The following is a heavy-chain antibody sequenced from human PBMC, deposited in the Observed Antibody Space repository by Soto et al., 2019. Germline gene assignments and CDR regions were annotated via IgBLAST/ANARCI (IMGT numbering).Heavy chain of an antibody. CDR2: MNPNSGNT. Sequence: ASVKVSCKASGYTFTSYDINWVRQATGQGLEWMGWMNPNSGNTGYAQKFQCRVTMTRNTSISTAYMELSSLRSEDTAVYYCARGLPGSYDFWSGLYPRSLTLGYYGMDVWGQGTTVTVSS. J-gene: IGHJ6*02. D-gene: IGHD3-3*01. CDR1: GYTFTSYD. CDR3: ARGLPGSYDFWSGLYPRSLTLGYYGMDV. V-gene: IGHV1-8*01.